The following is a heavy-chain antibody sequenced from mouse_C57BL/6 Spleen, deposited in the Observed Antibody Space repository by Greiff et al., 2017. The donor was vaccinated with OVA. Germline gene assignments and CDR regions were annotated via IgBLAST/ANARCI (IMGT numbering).Heavy chain of an antibody. D-gene: IGHD2-4*01. CDR2: IYPGSGST. CDR1: GYTFTSYW. J-gene: IGHJ4*01. V-gene: IGHV1-55*01. Sequence: QVQLQQPGAELVKPGASVKMSCKASGYTFTSYWITWVKQRPGQGLEWIGDIYPGSGSTNYNEKFKSKATLTVDTSSSTAYMQLSSLTSEDSAVYYCARGDYDYGRGYYAMDYWGQGTSVTVSS. CDR3: ARGDYDYGRGYYAMDY.